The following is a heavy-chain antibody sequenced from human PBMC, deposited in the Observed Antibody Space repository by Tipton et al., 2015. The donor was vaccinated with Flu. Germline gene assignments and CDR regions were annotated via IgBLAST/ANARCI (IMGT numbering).Heavy chain of an antibody. J-gene: IGHJ6*02. CDR3: ARDHPPSITVLGEITDYFGMDV. CDR2: IRYDGSTT. CDR1: GFTFSTYG. V-gene: IGHV3-30*02. D-gene: IGHD3-3*01. Sequence: SLRLSCAASGFTFSTYGMHWVRQAPGKGLEWVAFIRYDGSTTYYADSVKGRFTISRDNSKNTLYLQMNSLRAEDTAVYYCARDHPPSITVLGEITDYFGMDVWGQGTTVTVSS.